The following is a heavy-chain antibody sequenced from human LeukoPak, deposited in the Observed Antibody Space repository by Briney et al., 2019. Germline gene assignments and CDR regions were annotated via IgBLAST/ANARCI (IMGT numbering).Heavy chain of an antibody. D-gene: IGHD3-10*01. CDR1: GFTFDDYA. J-gene: IGHJ4*02. CDR2: ISGSGNTGNT. CDR3: ARASVLLWFGELLSPFDY. Sequence: GGSLRLSCAASGFTFDDYAMHWVRQAPGKGLEWVSGISGSGNTGNTYYADSVKGRFTISRDNAKNSLYLQMNSLRAEDTAVYYCARASVLLWFGELLSPFDYWGQGTLVTVSS. V-gene: IGHV3-9*01.